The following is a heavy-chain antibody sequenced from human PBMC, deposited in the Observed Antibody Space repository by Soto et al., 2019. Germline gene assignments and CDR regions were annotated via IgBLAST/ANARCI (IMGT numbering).Heavy chain of an antibody. D-gene: IGHD3-10*01. J-gene: IGHJ4*02. Sequence: ASVKVSCKASGYTFTSYGISWVRQAPGQGFEWMGWISTYNCTTKYAQKLQGRVTMTTYTSTSTAYLELRSLRFDDRAVFYCAREMVRGVGSDYWGQGTLVTVSS. CDR2: ISTYNCTT. CDR1: GYTFTSYG. V-gene: IGHV1-18*01. CDR3: AREMVRGVGSDY.